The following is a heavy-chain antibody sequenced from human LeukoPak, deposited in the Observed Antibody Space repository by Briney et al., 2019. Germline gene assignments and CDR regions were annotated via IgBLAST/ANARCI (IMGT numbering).Heavy chain of an antibody. Sequence: SETLSLTCTVSGGSISNRNYYWGWIRQPPGKGLEWIGSMHYSGSTYYNPSLKSRVTQSVDTSKNQFSLKLNSVTAADTALYFCARGDYSDSQRFDPWGQGILVTVSS. CDR1: GGSISNRNYY. CDR2: MHYSGST. J-gene: IGHJ5*02. D-gene: IGHD3-22*01. V-gene: IGHV4-39*07. CDR3: ARGDYSDSQRFDP.